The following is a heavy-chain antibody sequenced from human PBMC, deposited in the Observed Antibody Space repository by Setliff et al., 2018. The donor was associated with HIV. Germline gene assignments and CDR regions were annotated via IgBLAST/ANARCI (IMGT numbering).Heavy chain of an antibody. CDR3: ARHLRPRGVAVSDAFDI. V-gene: IGHV4-39*01. CDR1: GGSINRSPYY. CDR2: IFYSGST. Sequence: SETLSLTCTVSGGSINRSPYYWGWIRQPPGKGLEWIASIFYSGSTYHNPSLKSRVTISVDTSKNQLSLKLRSVTAADTAVYYCARHLRPRGVAVSDAFDIWGQGTMVTVSS. D-gene: IGHD2-15*01. J-gene: IGHJ3*02.